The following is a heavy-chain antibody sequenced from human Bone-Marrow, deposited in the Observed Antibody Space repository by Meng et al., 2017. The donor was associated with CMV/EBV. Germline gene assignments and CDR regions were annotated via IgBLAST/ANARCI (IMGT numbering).Heavy chain of an antibody. V-gene: IGHV5-51*01. CDR2: IYPGDSDI. J-gene: IGHJ6*02. CDR3: ARSIVVVPAAKHYYYYGMDV. Sequence: KDSCKGSGYSFTSYWIGWVRQMPGKGLEWMGIIYPGDSDIRDSPSFQGQVTISADKSISTPYLQWSSLKTSDTAMYYCARSIVVVPAAKHYYYYGMDVWGQGTTVTFSS. CDR1: GYSFTSYW. D-gene: IGHD2-2*01.